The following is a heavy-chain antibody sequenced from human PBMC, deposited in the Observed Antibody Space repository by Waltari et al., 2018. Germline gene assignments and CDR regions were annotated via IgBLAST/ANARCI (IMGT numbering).Heavy chain of an antibody. CDR1: GYTFTGYY. CDR3: ARSSPVNYPRYYYYGMDV. D-gene: IGHD4-4*01. Sequence: QVQLVQSGAEVKKPGASVKVSCQASGYTFTGYYMHWVPPAPGPGLEWMGWINPNSGGTNYAQKFQGRVTMTRDTSISTAYMELSRLRSDDTAVYYCARSSPVNYPRYYYYGMDVWGQGTTVTVSS. CDR2: INPNSGGT. V-gene: IGHV1-2*02. J-gene: IGHJ6*02.